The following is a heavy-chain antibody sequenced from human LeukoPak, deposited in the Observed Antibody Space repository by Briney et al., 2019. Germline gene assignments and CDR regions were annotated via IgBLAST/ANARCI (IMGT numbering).Heavy chain of an antibody. J-gene: IGHJ4*02. Sequence: ASVKVSCKASGGTFSSYAISWVRQAPGQGLEWMGGIIPIFGTANYAQKFQGRVTITTDESTSTAYMGLSSLRSEDTAVYYCARAGEGATPNFVYGGQGTVVIVSS. CDR3: ARAGEGATPNFVY. CDR1: GGTFSSYA. CDR2: IIPIFGTA. D-gene: IGHD1-26*01. V-gene: IGHV1-69*05.